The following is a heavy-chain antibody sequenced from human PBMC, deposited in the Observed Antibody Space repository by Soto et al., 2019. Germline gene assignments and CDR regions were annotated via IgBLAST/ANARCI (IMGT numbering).Heavy chain of an antibody. D-gene: IGHD4-17*01. V-gene: IGHV4-59*01. CDR1: AGSTSSYC. J-gene: IGHJ4*02. Sequence: QTLSLTWTGSAGSTSSYCWSWSRQPPGKGLEWIGHIYGSGSTTCNTSFKSRVTISLDTSKHQFSLNLSSVSAADTAVYDCAIVDYVYEHTHHDYCGRGT. CDR2: IYGSGST. CDR3: AIVDYVYEHTHHDY.